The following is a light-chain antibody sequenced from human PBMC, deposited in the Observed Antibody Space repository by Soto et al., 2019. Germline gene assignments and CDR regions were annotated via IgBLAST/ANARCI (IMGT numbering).Light chain of an antibody. CDR2: NAS. V-gene: IGKV3-15*01. J-gene: IGKJ1*01. Sequence: DIVMTQSPATLSVSPGERATLSCRASQTIGSNLAWYQQKPGQTPRLLIFNASTRAAGIPTRFSGSGSGPDCTLTINSLQSEDFAVYYCQQYDVWWTFGQGTKVDI. CDR1: QTIGSN. CDR3: QQYDVWWT.